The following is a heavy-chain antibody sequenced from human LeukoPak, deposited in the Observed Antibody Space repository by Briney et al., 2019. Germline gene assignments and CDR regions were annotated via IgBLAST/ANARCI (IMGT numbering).Heavy chain of an antibody. CDR3: VRGGGGNTNFDY. D-gene: IGHD4-23*01. J-gene: IGHJ4*02. V-gene: IGHV3-7*01. Sequence: GGSLRLSCAASGFNLTDYWMSWVRQAPGKGLEWVANVKQDGSGEYYVDSVKGRFTISRENAKNSLYLQMNSLRAGDTAVYYCVRGGGGNTNFDYWGQGTLVTVSS. CDR1: GFNLTDYW. CDR2: VKQDGSGE.